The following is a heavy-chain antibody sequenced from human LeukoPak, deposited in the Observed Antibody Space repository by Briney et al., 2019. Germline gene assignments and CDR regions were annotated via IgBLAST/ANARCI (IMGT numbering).Heavy chain of an antibody. J-gene: IGHJ4*02. CDR3: ARFGYNYGLDY. CDR2: IYYSGST. V-gene: IGHV4-59*01. Sequence: PSETLSLTCTVSGGSISSYYWSWIRQPPGKGLEWIGYIYYSGSTNYNPSLKSRVSMSLDTSKNQFSLKLTSVTAADTAVYYCARFGYNYGLDYWGQGTLVTVSS. D-gene: IGHD5-18*01. CDR1: GGSISSYY.